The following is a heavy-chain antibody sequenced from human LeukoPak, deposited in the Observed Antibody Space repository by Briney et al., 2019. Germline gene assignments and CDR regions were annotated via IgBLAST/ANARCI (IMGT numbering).Heavy chain of an antibody. CDR2: IYHSGST. V-gene: IGHV4-38-2*02. D-gene: IGHD6-19*01. J-gene: IGHJ4*02. CDR3: ARTDIAVADHFDY. Sequence: SETLSLTCTVSGYSISSGYYWGWIRQPPGKGLEWIGSIYHSGSTYYNPSLKSRVTISVDTSKNQFSLKLSSVTAADTAVYYCARTDIAVADHFDYWGQGTLVTVSS. CDR1: GYSISSGYY.